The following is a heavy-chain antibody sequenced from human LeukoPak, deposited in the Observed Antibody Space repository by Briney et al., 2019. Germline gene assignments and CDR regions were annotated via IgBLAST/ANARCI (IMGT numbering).Heavy chain of an antibody. Sequence: SETLSLTCAVYGGSFSGYYWSWIRQPPGKGLEWIGEINHSGSTNYNPSLKSRVTISVDTSKNQFSLKLSSVTAADTAVYYCARDRDVTYYDSSGYYYVGYFDPWGQGTLVTVSS. D-gene: IGHD3-22*01. CDR2: INHSGST. J-gene: IGHJ5*02. V-gene: IGHV4-34*01. CDR3: ARDRDVTYYDSSGYYYVGYFDP. CDR1: GGSFSGYY.